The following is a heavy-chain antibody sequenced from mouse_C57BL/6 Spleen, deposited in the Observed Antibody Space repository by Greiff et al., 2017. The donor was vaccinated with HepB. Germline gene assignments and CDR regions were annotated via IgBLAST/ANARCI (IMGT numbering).Heavy chain of an antibody. CDR1: GFTFSNYW. D-gene: IGHD1-1*01. CDR2: IRLKSDNYAT. J-gene: IGHJ3*01. Sequence: EVHLVESGGGLVQPGGSMKLSCVASGFTFSNYWMNWVRQSPEKGLEWVAQIRLKSDNYATHYAESVKGRFTISRDDSKSSVYLQMNNLRAEDTGIYYCTGGTYGRGFAYWGQGTLVTVSA. V-gene: IGHV6-3*01. CDR3: TGGTYGRGFAY.